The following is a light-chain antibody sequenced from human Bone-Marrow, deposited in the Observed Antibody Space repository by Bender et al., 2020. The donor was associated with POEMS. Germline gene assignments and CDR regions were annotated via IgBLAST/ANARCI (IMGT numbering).Light chain of an antibody. CDR2: EVT. V-gene: IGLV2-23*02. CDR3: AAWDAGLSGGV. Sequence: QSALTQPASVSGSPGQSITISCTGTSSDVGYYNLVSWYQHLPGKAPKLVIYEVTKRPSGVSNRFSGSKSGNTASLTISGLLAEDEADYYCAAWDAGLSGGVFGGGTKLTVL. CDR1: SSDVGYYNL. J-gene: IGLJ3*02.